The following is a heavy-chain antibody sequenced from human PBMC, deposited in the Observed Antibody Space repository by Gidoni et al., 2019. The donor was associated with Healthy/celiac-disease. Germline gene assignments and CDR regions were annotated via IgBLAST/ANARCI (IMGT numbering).Heavy chain of an antibody. CDR3: TRHFYSGSYYADY. V-gene: IGHV3-73*02. Sequence: EVQLVESGGGLVQPGGSLKLSCAASGFTFRGSAMHWVRQASGKGLEWVGRIRSKANSYATAYAASVKGRFTISRDDSKNTAYLQMNSLKTEDTAVYYCTRHFYSGSYYADYWGQGTLVTVSS. CDR1: GFTFRGSA. CDR2: IRSKANSYAT. D-gene: IGHD1-26*01. J-gene: IGHJ4*02.